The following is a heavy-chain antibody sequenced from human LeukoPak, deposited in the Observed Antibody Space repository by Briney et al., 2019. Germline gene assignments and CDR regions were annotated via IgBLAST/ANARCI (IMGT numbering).Heavy chain of an antibody. CDR1: GYTFTGYY. J-gene: IGHJ3*02. V-gene: IGHV1-2*02. CDR3: ARGTMITFGEVIVIGGGLFKDAFDI. Sequence: VASVKVSCKASGYTFTGYYMHWVRQAPGQGLEWMGWINPNSGGTNYAQKFQGRVTMTRDTSISTAYMELSRLRSDDTAVYYCARGTMITFGEVIVIGGGLFKDAFDIWGQGTMVTVSS. D-gene: IGHD3-16*02. CDR2: INPNSGGT.